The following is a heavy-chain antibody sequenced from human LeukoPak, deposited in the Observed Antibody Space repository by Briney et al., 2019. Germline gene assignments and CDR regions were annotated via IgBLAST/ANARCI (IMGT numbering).Heavy chain of an antibody. CDR3: ARRCSSTSCYDY. J-gene: IGHJ4*02. CDR2: IYYSGST. D-gene: IGHD2-2*01. Sequence: SETLSLTCTVSNDSISSYYWSWIRQPPGKGLEWIGYIYYSGSTNYNPSLKSRVTISVDTSKNQFSLKLSSVTAADTAVYYCARRCSSTSCYDYWGQGTLVTVSS. CDR1: NDSISSYY. V-gene: IGHV4-59*08.